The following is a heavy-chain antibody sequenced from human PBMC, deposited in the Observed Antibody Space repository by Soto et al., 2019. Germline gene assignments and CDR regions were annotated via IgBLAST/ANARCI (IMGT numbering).Heavy chain of an antibody. D-gene: IGHD6-13*01. J-gene: IGHJ6*02. CDR1: GYTFTSYY. CDR2: INPSGGST. Sequence: ASVKVSCKASGYTFTSYYMHWVRQAPGQELEWMGIINPSGGSTSYAQKFQGRVTMTRDTSTSTVYMELSSLRSEDTAVYFCARDRIAAVGTFYYYCGMDVWGQGTTVTVSS. V-gene: IGHV1-46*03. CDR3: ARDRIAAVGTFYYYCGMDV.